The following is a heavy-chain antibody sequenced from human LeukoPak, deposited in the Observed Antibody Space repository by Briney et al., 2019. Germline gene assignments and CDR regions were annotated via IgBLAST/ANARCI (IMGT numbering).Heavy chain of an antibody. Sequence: GGSLRLSCAVSGFPLSSYAMNWVRQAPGKGLEWVSSISSTSSYIYYADSLKGRFTISRDNSKNSLYLQMNSLRAEDTAVYYCVRRGPATGGNFDYWGQGTLVTVSS. CDR2: ISSTSSYI. V-gene: IGHV3-21*01. J-gene: IGHJ4*02. D-gene: IGHD3-16*01. CDR3: VRRGPATGGNFDY. CDR1: GFPLSSYA.